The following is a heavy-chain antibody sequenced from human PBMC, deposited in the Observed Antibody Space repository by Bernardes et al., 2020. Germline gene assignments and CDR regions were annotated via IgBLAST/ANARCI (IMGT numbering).Heavy chain of an antibody. CDR1: GGSIRSSKW. D-gene: IGHD2-2*02. CDR3: ASFGFCTSTSCYKEDGFAI. V-gene: IGHV4-4*02. CDR2: IYHSGSP. J-gene: IGHJ3*02. Sequence: SETLSLTCAVSGGSIRSSKWWSWVRQPPGKGLEWIGEIYHSGSPNYNPSLKSRVTISVDKSKNQFSLKLSSVTAADTAVYYCASFGFCTSTSCYKEDGFAIWGKGKMVTV.